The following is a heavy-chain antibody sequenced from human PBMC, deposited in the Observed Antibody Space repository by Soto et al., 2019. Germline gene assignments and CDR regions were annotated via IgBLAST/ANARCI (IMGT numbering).Heavy chain of an antibody. Sequence: QVQLVQSGAEVKKPGASVKVSCKASGYIFYSYGITWVRQAPGQGLEWMGWISAYNGNTNYAQKFQGRVTITTDTSTSTANMELRSLRSDDTAVYYCAIDLVNTMDKNWFDPWGQGTLVIVSS. CDR2: ISAYNGNT. V-gene: IGHV1-18*01. CDR3: AIDLVNTMDKNWFDP. D-gene: IGHD2-2*03. CDR1: GYIFYSYG. J-gene: IGHJ5*02.